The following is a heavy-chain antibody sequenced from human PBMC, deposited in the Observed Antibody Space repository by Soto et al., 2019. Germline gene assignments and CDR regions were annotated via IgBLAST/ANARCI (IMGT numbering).Heavy chain of an antibody. D-gene: IGHD3-3*01. Sequence: EVQLVESGGGLVKPGGSLRLSCAASGFTFSSYSMNWVRQAPGKGLEWVSSISSSSSYIYYADSVKGRFTISRDNAKNSLYLQMNSLRAEDTAVYYCARDTITIFGELDYFDYWGQGTLVNVSS. J-gene: IGHJ4*02. CDR1: GFTFSSYS. CDR2: ISSSSSYI. CDR3: ARDTITIFGELDYFDY. V-gene: IGHV3-21*01.